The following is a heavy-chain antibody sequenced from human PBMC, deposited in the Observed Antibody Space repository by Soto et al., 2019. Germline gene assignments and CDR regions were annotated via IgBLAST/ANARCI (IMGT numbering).Heavy chain of an antibody. CDR1: GGSVNGYY. CDR3: ATRITVFGLLLPPFDP. V-gene: IGHV4-34*02. J-gene: IGHJ5*02. Sequence: QVHLQQWGAGLLKPSETLSLTCAVYGGSVNGYYWNWIRQPPGKGLEWIGEINHTGGTHYNPSLKSLVTMSVDTSKNQFSLRLSSVTAADTAIDYCATRITVFGLLLPPFDPWGQGTQVTVSS. D-gene: IGHD3-3*01. CDR2: INHTGGT.